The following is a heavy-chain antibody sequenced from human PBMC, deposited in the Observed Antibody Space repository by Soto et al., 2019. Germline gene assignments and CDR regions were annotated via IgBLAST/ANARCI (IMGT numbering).Heavy chain of an antibody. Sequence: ASVKVSCKASGFTFTSSAVQWVRQARGQRLEWIGWIVVGSGNTNYAQKFQERVTITRDMSTSTAYMELSSLRSEDTAVYYCAADGYDFWSGYYDWSYWGQGTLVTV. J-gene: IGHJ4*02. CDR1: GFTFTSSA. CDR2: IVVGSGNT. CDR3: AADGYDFWSGYYDWSY. V-gene: IGHV1-58*01. D-gene: IGHD3-3*01.